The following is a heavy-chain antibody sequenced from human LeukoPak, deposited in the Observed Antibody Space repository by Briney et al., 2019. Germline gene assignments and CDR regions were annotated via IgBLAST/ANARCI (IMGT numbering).Heavy chain of an antibody. D-gene: IGHD6-19*01. V-gene: IGHV3-9*01. Sequence: GRSLRLSCAASGFTFDDYARHWVRQAPGKGLEWVSGISWNSGSIGYADSVKGRFTISRDNAKNSLYLQMNSLRAEDTALYYCAKDRRRAVAGLFDYWGQGTLVTVSS. CDR2: ISWNSGSI. CDR1: GFTFDDYA. CDR3: AKDRRRAVAGLFDY. J-gene: IGHJ4*02.